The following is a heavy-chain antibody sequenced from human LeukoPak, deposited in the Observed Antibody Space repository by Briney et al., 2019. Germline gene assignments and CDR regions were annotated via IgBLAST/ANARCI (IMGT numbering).Heavy chain of an antibody. CDR3: ARTDEKRIFGSASYYRGRPVDY. J-gene: IGHJ4*02. V-gene: IGHV4-59*12. Sequence: SETLSLTCTVSGGSISTYYWSWVRQPPGKGLEWIGYIYYTGSTNYNPSFKGRVTMSVDRSKNQFSLKLSSVTAADTAVYYCARTDEKRIFGSASYYRGRPVDYWGQGTLVTVSS. CDR1: GGSISTYY. CDR2: IYYTGST. D-gene: IGHD3-10*01.